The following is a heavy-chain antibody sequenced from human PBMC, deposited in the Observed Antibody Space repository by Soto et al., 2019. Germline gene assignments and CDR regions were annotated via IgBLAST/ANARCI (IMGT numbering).Heavy chain of an antibody. D-gene: IGHD4-17*01. Sequence: QVQLVQSGAEVKRPGASVKVSCKASGYTFTSYYIHWVRQAPGQGLGWMGIMNPSGGSTTNAQKFQGRLTMTRDTSTSTVYMELSSLRSEDTAVYYCAREPPSTVTTDYFDYWGQGTLVTVSS. V-gene: IGHV1-46*03. J-gene: IGHJ4*02. CDR1: GYTFTSYY. CDR3: AREPPSTVTTDYFDY. CDR2: MNPSGGST.